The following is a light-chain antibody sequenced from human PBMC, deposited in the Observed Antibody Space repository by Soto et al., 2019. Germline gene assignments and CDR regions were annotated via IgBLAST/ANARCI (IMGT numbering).Light chain of an antibody. CDR2: DAS. V-gene: IGKV3-11*01. CDR3: QQYGRSPLT. J-gene: IGKJ4*01. Sequence: EIALTQSPATLSLSPGERATLSCRASQSISRYLAWYQQKPGQAPRLLIYDASNRATGIPARFSGSGSGTDFTLTISSLEPEDFAVYHCQQYGRSPLTFGGGTTVEIK. CDR1: QSISRY.